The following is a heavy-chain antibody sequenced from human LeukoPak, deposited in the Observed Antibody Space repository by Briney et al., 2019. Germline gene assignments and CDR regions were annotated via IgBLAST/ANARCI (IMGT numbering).Heavy chain of an antibody. CDR1: GGPISGSVT. CDR3: ARVVTAAGLDL. CDR2: VHYDGRT. D-gene: IGHD6-19*01. V-gene: IGHV4-39*07. J-gene: IGHJ5*02. Sequence: PSETLSLTCTVSGGPISGSVTWGWVRQPPGKGLEWIGNVHYDGRTAPNPSLKSRVTMSLDTSTNQFSLKLNSVTATDTALHYCARVVTAAGLDLWGRGILVTISS.